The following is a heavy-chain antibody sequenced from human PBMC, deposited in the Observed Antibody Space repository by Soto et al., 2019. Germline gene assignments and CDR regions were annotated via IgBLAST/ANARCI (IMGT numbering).Heavy chain of an antibody. Sequence: QVQLVQSGAEVKKPGASVNVSCEASGYTFTAYSLHWVRQAPGQGLEWMGWINPNRGGTIYAQRFQGRAPMTRDPSTSTAYMHLSTLRSDDTAVYYCARVPYDYVWGSNRYTGGALDLWGQGTMVTVSS. J-gene: IGHJ3*01. D-gene: IGHD3-16*02. V-gene: IGHV1-2*02. CDR2: INPNRGGT. CDR1: GYTFTAYS. CDR3: ARVPYDYVWGSNRYTGGALDL.